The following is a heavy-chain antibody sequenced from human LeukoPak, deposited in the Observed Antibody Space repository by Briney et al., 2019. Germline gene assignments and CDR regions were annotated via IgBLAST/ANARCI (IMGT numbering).Heavy chain of an antibody. J-gene: IGHJ4*02. CDR2: MYYRGSS. V-gene: IGHV4-39*01. CDR3: ANAASYSVDY. Sequence: KPSETLSLTCTVSGGSISSSSYYWGWIRQPPGKGLEWIGSMYYRGSSYYNPSLKSRVIMSVDTSKNQFSLKLSSVTVADTAVYYCANAASYSVDYWGQGTLVTVSS. D-gene: IGHD1-26*01. CDR1: GGSISSSSYY.